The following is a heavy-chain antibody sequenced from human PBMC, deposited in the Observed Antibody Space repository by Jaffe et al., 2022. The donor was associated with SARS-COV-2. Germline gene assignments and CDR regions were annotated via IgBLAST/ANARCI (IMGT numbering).Heavy chain of an antibody. CDR2: INPNSGGT. J-gene: IGHJ4*02. V-gene: IGHV1-2*02. D-gene: IGHD3-10*01. Sequence: QVQLVQSGAEVKKPGASVKVSCKASGYTFTGYYMHWVRQAPGQGLEWMGWINPNSGGTNYAQKFQGRVTMTRDTSISTAYMELSRLRSDDTAVYYCARGGLVFGPRFGELLEDYWGQGTLVTVSS. CDR1: GYTFTGYY. CDR3: ARGGLVFGPRFGELLEDY.